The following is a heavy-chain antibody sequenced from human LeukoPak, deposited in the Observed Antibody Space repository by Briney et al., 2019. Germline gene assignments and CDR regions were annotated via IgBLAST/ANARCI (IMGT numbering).Heavy chain of an antibody. D-gene: IGHD3-10*01. CDR2: FDPEDGET. CDR3: ATGFDGSGTNKYNWFDP. V-gene: IGHV1-24*01. J-gene: IGHJ5*02. CDR1: GYTLTELS. Sequence: ASVKVSCKVSGYTLTELSMHWVRPAPGKGLEWMGGFDPEDGETIYAQKFQGRVTMTEDTSTDTAYMELSSLRSEDTAVYYCATGFDGSGTNKYNWFDPWGQGTLVTVSS.